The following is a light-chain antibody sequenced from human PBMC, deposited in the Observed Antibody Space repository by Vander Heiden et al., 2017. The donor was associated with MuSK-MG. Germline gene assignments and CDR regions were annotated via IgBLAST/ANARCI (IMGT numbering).Light chain of an antibody. V-gene: IGLV7-43*01. CDR2: TTN. CDR3: LLHYGNAWV. Sequence: QAVVTQEPSLTVSPGGTVTLTCASSTGPVTSNSYANWFQQKPGQPPRSLIYTTNNKHSGTPARFSGSLPGGKAALTLSGVQAEDEAEYYCLLHYGNAWVFGGGTRLTVL. J-gene: IGLJ3*02. CDR1: TGPVTSNSY.